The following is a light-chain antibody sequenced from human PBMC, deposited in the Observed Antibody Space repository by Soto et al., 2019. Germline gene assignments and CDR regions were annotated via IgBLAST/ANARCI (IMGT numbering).Light chain of an antibody. CDR3: QQYNSYST. V-gene: IGKV1-5*01. CDR2: DAS. CDR1: QSISTW. J-gene: IGKJ1*01. Sequence: DIQMTQSPSTLSASVGDRVTITCRASQSISTWLAWCQQKPGKAPKLLIYDASSLESGVPSRLSGSGSGTEFTLTISSLQPEDFASYYCQQYNSYSTFGQGTKVDIK.